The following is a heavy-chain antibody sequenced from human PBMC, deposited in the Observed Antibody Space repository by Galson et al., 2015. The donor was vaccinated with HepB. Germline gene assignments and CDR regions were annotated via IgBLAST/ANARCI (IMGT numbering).Heavy chain of an antibody. J-gene: IGHJ4*02. D-gene: IGHD2-2*01. CDR2: IKQDGSEK. V-gene: IGHV3-7*03. CDR1: GFTFSSYW. Sequence: SLRLSCAASGFTFSSYWVSWVRQAPGKGLGWVANIKQDGSEKYYVDSVKGRFTISRDNAKNSLYLQMNSLRAEDTAVYYCARDALMFDCSSTSCYCDYWGQGTLVTVSS. CDR3: ARDALMFDCSSTSCYCDY.